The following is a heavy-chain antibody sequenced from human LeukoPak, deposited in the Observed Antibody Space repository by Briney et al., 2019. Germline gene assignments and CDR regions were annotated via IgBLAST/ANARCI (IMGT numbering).Heavy chain of an antibody. CDR2: ISSSSSTI. V-gene: IGHV3-48*01. CDR1: GFTFSSYS. CDR3: ARAKRNGFDI. Sequence: GGSLRLSCAASGFTFSSYSMNWVRQAPGKGLKWVSYISSSSSTIYYADSVKGRFTISRDNAMNSVYLQMNSLRAEDTAVYYCARAKRNGFDIWGQGTMVTVSS. J-gene: IGHJ3*02.